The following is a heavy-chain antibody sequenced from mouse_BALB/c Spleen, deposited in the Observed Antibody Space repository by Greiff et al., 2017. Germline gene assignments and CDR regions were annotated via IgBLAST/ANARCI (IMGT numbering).Heavy chain of an antibody. CDR3: TRGGDYDRFAY. D-gene: IGHD2-4*01. J-gene: IGHJ3*01. CDR1: GYTFTSYW. Sequence: VQLQQSGTVLARPGASVKMSCKASGYTFTSYWMHWVKQRPGQGLEWIGAIYPGNSDTSYNQKFKGKAKLTADTSTSTAYMELSSLTNEDSAVYYCTRGGDYDRFAYWGQGTLVTVSA. CDR2: IYPGNSDT. V-gene: IGHV1-5*01.